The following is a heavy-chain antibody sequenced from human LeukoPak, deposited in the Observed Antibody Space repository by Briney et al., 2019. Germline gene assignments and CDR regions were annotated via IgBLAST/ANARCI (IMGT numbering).Heavy chain of an antibody. CDR2: INPSGGST. V-gene: IGHV1-46*01. J-gene: IGHJ3*02. D-gene: IGHD4-11*01. CDR1: GYTFISYY. CDR3: ARNSGTVSDAFDI. Sequence: ASVKVSCKASGYTFISYYIHWVRQAPGQGLEWMGIINPSGGSTRYAQKFQGRVTMTRDTSTGTIYMELSSLRSEDTAVYFCARNSGTVSDAFDIWGQGTMVTVSS.